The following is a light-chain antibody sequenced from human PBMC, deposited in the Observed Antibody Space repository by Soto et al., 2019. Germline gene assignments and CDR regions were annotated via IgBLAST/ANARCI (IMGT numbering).Light chain of an antibody. CDR3: LQHSTYPLT. CDR1: QGIRND. J-gene: IGKJ1*01. V-gene: IGKV1-17*01. CDR2: AAS. Sequence: DIQMTQFPSSLSASVGDRVTITCRASQGIRNDLGWYQQKPGKAPKRLIYAASSLQSRVPSRFSGSGAGTEFTLAISSLQPEDSATFYCLQHSTYPLTFGQGTKVEIK.